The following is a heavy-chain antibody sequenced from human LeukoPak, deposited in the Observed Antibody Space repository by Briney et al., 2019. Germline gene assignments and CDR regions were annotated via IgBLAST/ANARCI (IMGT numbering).Heavy chain of an antibody. CDR3: ARGSASLGSGSYYNVGQAQFDY. Sequence: ASVKVSCKASGYTFTGYYMHWVRQAPGQGLEWMGWINPNSGGTNYAQKFQGRVTMTRDTSISTAYMELSRLRSDDTAVYYCARGSASLGSGSYYNVGQAQFDYWGQGTLVTVSS. CDR2: INPNSGGT. V-gene: IGHV1-2*02. J-gene: IGHJ4*02. CDR1: GYTFTGYY. D-gene: IGHD3-10*02.